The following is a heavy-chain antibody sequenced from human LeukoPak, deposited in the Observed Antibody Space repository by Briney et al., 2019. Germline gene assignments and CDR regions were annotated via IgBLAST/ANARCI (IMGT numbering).Heavy chain of an antibody. D-gene: IGHD2-15*01. CDR2: INAGNANT. Sequence: ASVKVSCKASGYTFTSYAMHWVRQAPGQRLEWMGWINAGNANTKYSQKFQGRVTITRDTSASTAYMELSSLRSEDTAVYYCARVAGLSDAFDIWGQGTMVTVSS. V-gene: IGHV1-3*01. J-gene: IGHJ3*02. CDR3: ARVAGLSDAFDI. CDR1: GYTFTSYA.